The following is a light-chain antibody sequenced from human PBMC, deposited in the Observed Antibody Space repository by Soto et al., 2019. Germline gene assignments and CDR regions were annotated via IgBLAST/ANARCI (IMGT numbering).Light chain of an antibody. Sequence: QSVLTQPASVSGSPGQSITISCSGTIGDVGVYDYVSWYQQHPGKAPKLMIFEVNHRPSGVSNRFSGSKSGNTASLTISGLHAEDEAFYYCSSYTSIATWVFGTGTKLTVL. CDR1: IGDVGVYDY. CDR2: EVN. V-gene: IGLV2-14*01. J-gene: IGLJ1*01. CDR3: SSYTSIATWV.